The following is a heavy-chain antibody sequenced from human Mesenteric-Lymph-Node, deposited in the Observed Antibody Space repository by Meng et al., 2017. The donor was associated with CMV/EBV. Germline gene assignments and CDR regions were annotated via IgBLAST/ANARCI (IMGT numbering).Heavy chain of an antibody. CDR1: GGTVTSGSYY. V-gene: IGHV4-61*01. D-gene: IGHD3-3*01. Sequence: GSLRLSCTVSGGTVTSGSYYWSWIRQPPGRRLEFIGYIYYTGSTNYNPSLKSRLTISVDTSKNQFSLRLSSVTAADTALYYCARSGNYDFWSGTIMDVWGPGTTVTVSS. CDR2: IYYTGST. J-gene: IGHJ6*02. CDR3: ARSGNYDFWSGTIMDV.